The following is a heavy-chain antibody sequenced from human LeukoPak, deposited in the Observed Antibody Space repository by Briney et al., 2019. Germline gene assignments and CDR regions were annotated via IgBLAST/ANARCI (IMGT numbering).Heavy chain of an antibody. J-gene: IGHJ4*02. CDR3: ARGEDYGDSLDY. D-gene: IGHD4-17*01. CDR1: GGSISSYY. CDR2: IYYSGST. V-gene: IGHV4-59*01. Sequence: SETLSLTCTVSGGSISSYYWSWIRQPPGKGLEWIGYIYYSGSTNYNPSLKSRVTISVDTSKNQFSLKLSSVTAADTAVYYCARGEDYGDSLDYWGQGTLDTVSS.